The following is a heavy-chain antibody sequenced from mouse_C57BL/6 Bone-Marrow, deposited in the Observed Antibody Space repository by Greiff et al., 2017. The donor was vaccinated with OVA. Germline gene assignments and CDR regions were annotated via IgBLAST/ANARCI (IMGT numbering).Heavy chain of an antibody. CDR2: IYPYNGVS. Sequence: EVKLQESGPELVKPGASVKISCKASGYSFTGYYMPWVKQSHGNILDWIGYIYPYNGVSSYNQNFKGKTTLTVDNSYSPAYMELRSLTSEDSAVYYCARGTGFDYWGQGTTLTVSS. CDR1: GYSFTGYY. CDR3: ARGTGFDY. J-gene: IGHJ2*01. D-gene: IGHD3-3*01. V-gene: IGHV1-31*01.